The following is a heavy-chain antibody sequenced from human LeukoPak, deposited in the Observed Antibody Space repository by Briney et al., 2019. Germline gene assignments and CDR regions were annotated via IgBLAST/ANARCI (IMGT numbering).Heavy chain of an antibody. J-gene: IGHJ4*02. CDR2: IYYSGST. Sequence: SETLSLTCIVSGDSISSYYWSWIRQPPGKGLEWIGYIYYSGSTNYNPSLKSRVTISVDASKNHFSLKLSSVTAPDTAAYYCARDRGNYFDYWGQGTLVTVSS. CDR1: GDSISSYY. CDR3: ARDRGNYFDY. D-gene: IGHD6-13*01. V-gene: IGHV4-59*01.